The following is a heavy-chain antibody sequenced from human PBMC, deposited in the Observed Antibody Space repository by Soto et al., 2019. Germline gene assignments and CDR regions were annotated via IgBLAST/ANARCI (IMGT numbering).Heavy chain of an antibody. D-gene: IGHD6-19*01. V-gene: IGHV5-51*01. CDR3: ARVIAVAGTDVTWFDP. CDR1: GYSFTSYW. Sequence: WESLKISCKGSGYSFTSYWIGWVRQMPGKGLEWMGIIYPGDSDTRYSPSFQGQVTISADKSISTAYLQWSSLKASDTAMYYCARVIAVAGTDVTWFDPWGQGTLVPVSS. CDR2: IYPGDSDT. J-gene: IGHJ5*02.